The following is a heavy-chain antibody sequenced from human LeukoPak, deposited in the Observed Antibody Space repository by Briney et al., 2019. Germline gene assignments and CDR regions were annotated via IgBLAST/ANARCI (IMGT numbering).Heavy chain of an antibody. J-gene: IGHJ4*02. D-gene: IGHD5-12*01. V-gene: IGHV3-23*01. Sequence: GGSLRLSCSASGFTFSSYVLSWVRQAPGKGLEWVSAISGSGESIYYADSVKGRFTISRDNSKDTLYLQMNSLTAEDPAVYYCAKDPRGGNSGSWYFDYGGRGTLVTVSS. CDR3: AKDPRGGNSGSWYFDY. CDR1: GFTFSSYV. CDR2: ISGSGESI.